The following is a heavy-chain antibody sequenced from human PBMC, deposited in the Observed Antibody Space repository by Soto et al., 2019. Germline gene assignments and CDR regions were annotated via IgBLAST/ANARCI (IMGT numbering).Heavy chain of an antibody. CDR1: GYTFTSYG. CDR2: ISAYNGNT. J-gene: IGHJ3*02. Sequence: GASVKVSCKASGYTFTSYGISWVRQAPGQGLEWMGWISAYNGNTNYAQKLQGRVTMTTDTSTSTAYMELRSLRSDDTAVYYCARGGGDCSGGSCYLDFGAFEIWGQGTMVTVSS. D-gene: IGHD2-15*01. CDR3: ARGGGDCSGGSCYLDFGAFEI. V-gene: IGHV1-18*01.